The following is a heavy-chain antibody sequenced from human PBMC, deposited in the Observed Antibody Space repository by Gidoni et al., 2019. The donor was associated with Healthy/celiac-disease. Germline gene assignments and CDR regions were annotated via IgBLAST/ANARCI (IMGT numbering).Heavy chain of an antibody. CDR2: INHSGST. V-gene: IGHV4-34*01. J-gene: IGHJ5*02. CDR1: GGSFSGYY. CDR3: ARAGYWVYCSGGSCYSGWFDP. Sequence: QVQLQQWGAGLLKPSETLSLTCAVYGGSFSGYYWSWIRQPPGKGLEWIGEINHSGSTNYNPSLKSRVTISVDTSKNQFSLKLSSVTAADTAVYYCARAGYWVYCSGGSCYSGWFDPWGQGTLVTVSS. D-gene: IGHD2-15*01.